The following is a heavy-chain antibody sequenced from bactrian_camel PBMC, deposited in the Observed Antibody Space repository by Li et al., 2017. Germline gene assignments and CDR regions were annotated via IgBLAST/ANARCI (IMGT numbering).Heavy chain of an antibody. J-gene: IGHJ4*01. CDR2: ITRSFSP. CDR1: SDTFYTWD. Sequence: DVQLVESGGALVQPGGSLRLACTASSDTFYTWDMRWVRQAPGKEPEWIATITRSFSPRCAVSVSGRFTISRDNSKNTLYLQLDSLRTEGTAIYYCATGAFGTSIASDISRRGTQVTVS. V-gene: IGHV3S31*01. D-gene: IGHD8*01.